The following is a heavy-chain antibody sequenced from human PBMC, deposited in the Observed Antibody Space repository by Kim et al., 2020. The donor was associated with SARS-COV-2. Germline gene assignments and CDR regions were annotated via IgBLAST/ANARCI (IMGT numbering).Heavy chain of an antibody. J-gene: IGHJ4*02. CDR1: GYIFSLSG. CDR3: ARLPGPGPTPDLDD. Sequence: ASVKVSCKASGYIFSLSGIHWVRQAPGQRLEWMGWIHIGDGYTIYSQKFHDRVIIARDTSASTGYMELSSLRSEDTAVYFCARLPGPGPTPDLDDWGQGTLVTVSA. V-gene: IGHV1-3*04. CDR2: IHIGDGYT.